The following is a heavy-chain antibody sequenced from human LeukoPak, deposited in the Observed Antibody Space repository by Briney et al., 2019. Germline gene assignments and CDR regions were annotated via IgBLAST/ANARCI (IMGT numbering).Heavy chain of an antibody. CDR3: ARGPHIAVAGRRSWFDP. J-gene: IGHJ5*02. D-gene: IGHD6-19*01. CDR1: GGSFSGYY. Sequence: SETLSLTCAIYGGSFSGYYWSWIRQPPGKGLEWIGEINHSGSTNYNPSLKSRVTISVDTSKNQFSLKLSSVTAADTAVYYCARGPHIAVAGRRSWFDPWGQGTLVTVSS. CDR2: INHSGST. V-gene: IGHV4-34*01.